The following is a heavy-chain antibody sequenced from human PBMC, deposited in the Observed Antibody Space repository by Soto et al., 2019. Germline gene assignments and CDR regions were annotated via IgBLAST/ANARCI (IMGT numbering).Heavy chain of an antibody. V-gene: IGHV4-39*01. Sequence: SETLTLTCSFSDGSINSSSYFWGWVRQPPGKGLEWIGSIYYSGSTYYNPSLRSRVTISVDTSKNQFSLKLSSVTAADTAVFYCARHYSSGSRNWFDTWGQGTLFTVSS. J-gene: IGHJ5*02. CDR3: ARHYSSGSRNWFDT. CDR1: DGSINSSSYF. D-gene: IGHD6-19*01. CDR2: IYYSGST.